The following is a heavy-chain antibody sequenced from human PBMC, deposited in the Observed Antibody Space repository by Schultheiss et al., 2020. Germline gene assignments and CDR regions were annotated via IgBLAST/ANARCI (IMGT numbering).Heavy chain of an antibody. CDR1: GYTFTSYG. CDR3: ARDLIVSIADDFDY. CDR2: ISAYNGNT. Sequence: ASVKVSCKASGYTFTSYGISWVRQAPGQGLEWMGWISAYNGNTNYAQKLQGRVTMTTDTSTSTAYMELRSLRSDDTAVYYCARDLIVSIADDFDYWGQGTLVTVSS. V-gene: IGHV1-18*01. J-gene: IGHJ4*02. D-gene: IGHD6-6*01.